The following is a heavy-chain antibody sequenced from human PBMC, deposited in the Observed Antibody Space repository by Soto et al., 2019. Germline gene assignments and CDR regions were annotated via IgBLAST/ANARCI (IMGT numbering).Heavy chain of an antibody. D-gene: IGHD2-21*02. CDR1: GFTCNTW. J-gene: IGHJ4*02. V-gene: IGHV3-74*01. Sequence: RLSCAASGFTCNTWMHWVRQAPGEGLVWVSSIDSDGSITSYADSVKGRFTISRDNAKNTLYLQMNSLRAEDTAVYYCATLGLQQAFWGQRTLVTVS. CDR3: ATLGLQQAF. CDR2: IDSDGSIT.